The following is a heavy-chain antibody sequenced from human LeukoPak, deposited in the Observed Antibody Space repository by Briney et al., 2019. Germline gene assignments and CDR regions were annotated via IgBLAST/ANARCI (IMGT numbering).Heavy chain of an antibody. V-gene: IGHV3-64D*09. J-gene: IGHJ5*02. Sequence: PGGSLRLSCSASGFTFSTYAMHWVRQAPGKGLEYVSAISNNGDSTYYADSVKGRFTISRDNSKNTLFLQMSSLRTEDTAMYYCVKLDGEYYYGTWGQGTLVTVSS. CDR2: ISNNGDST. CDR1: GFTFSTYA. D-gene: IGHD3-10*01. CDR3: VKLDGEYYYGT.